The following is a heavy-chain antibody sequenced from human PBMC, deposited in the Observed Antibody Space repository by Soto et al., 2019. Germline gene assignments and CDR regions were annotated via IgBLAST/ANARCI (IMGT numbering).Heavy chain of an antibody. V-gene: IGHV3-23*01. CDR2: IFTIEGWT. CDR3: AKNVAVAGMSMVGFDI. D-gene: IGHD6-19*01. Sequence: EVQLLESGGGLVQPGGSLRLSCAASSFTFSDYAMSWVRQAPGKGLEWVSGIFTIEGWTYYADSVKGRFTISRDNSKNTLFLQMNSLRVEDTAVYYCAKNVAVAGMSMVGFDIWGQGTLVTVSS. CDR1: SFTFSDYA. J-gene: IGHJ3*02.